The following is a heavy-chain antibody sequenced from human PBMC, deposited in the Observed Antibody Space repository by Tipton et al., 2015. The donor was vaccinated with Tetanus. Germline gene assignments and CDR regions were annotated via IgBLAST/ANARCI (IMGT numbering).Heavy chain of an antibody. CDR1: GFAFSSYS. V-gene: IGHV3-21*01. CDR3: ARVHVGLTDPCDY. CDR2: ISPRATYR. J-gene: IGHJ4*02. Sequence: SLRLSCAASGFAFSSYSMNWVRQAPGKGLEWVSSISPRATYRYYADSVKGRFTISRDDAKNSLFLQMNSLRVEDTAVYFCARVHVGLTDPCDYWGQGTQITVSS. D-gene: IGHD3-9*01.